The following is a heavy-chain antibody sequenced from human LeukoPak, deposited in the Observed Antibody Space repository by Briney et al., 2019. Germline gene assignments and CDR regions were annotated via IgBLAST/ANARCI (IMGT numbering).Heavy chain of an antibody. CDR1: ESTFTDYW. CDR2: IMQDGSEK. Sequence: GGPLRVSCEVSESTFTDYWMNWVRQAPGKAPEWVASIMQDGSEKTYVDSVKGRFTISRDNTKNSLSLQLNGLRAEDTAVYYCARDGTAAGLYFDLWGQGTLVTVSS. CDR3: ARDGTAAGLYFDL. D-gene: IGHD6-13*01. J-gene: IGHJ4*01. V-gene: IGHV3-7*01.